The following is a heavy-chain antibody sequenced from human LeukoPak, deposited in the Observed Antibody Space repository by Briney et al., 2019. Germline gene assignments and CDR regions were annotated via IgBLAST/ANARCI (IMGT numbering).Heavy chain of an antibody. D-gene: IGHD3-22*01. CDR1: GGSISSGDYY. Sequence: SQTLSLTCTVSGGSISSGDYYWSWIRQPPGKGLEWIAYMYYSGSTYYNPSLKSRVTMSADTSKNQLSLKLSSVTAADTAVYYCARPYYYDSRIDPWGQGILVTVS. CDR2: MYYSGST. CDR3: ARPYYYDSRIDP. J-gene: IGHJ5*02. V-gene: IGHV4-30-4*01.